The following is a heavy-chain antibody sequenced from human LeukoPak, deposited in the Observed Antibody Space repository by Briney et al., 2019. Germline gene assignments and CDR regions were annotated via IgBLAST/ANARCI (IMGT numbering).Heavy chain of an antibody. J-gene: IGHJ4*02. Sequence: GGSLRLSCAASGFTLSSYGMHWVRQAPGKGLEWVAVISYDGSNTYYADSVKGRFTISRDNSKNMLYLQMNSLRAEDTAVYYCAKPYYYGSRSYMDYWGQGTLVTVSS. D-gene: IGHD3-10*01. CDR1: GFTLSSYG. V-gene: IGHV3-30*18. CDR2: ISYDGSNT. CDR3: AKPYYYGSRSYMDY.